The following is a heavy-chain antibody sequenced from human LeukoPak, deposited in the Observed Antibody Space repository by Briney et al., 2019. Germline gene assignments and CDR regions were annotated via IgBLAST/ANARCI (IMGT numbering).Heavy chain of an antibody. Sequence: GRSLRLSCAASGFTFSSYAMHWVRQAPGKGLEWVAVISYDGSNKYYADSVKGRFTISRDNSKNTLYLQMNSLRAEDTAVYYCARACGGDCYYYYYYMDVWGKGTTVTVSS. CDR3: ARACGGDCYYYYYYMDV. D-gene: IGHD2-21*02. V-gene: IGHV3-30*04. CDR1: GFTFSSYA. J-gene: IGHJ6*03. CDR2: ISYDGSNK.